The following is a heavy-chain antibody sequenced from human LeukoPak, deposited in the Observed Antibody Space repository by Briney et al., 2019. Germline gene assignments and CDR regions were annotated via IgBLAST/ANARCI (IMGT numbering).Heavy chain of an antibody. CDR1: GYTFTSYG. Sequence: ASVNVSCKASGYTFTSYGISWVRQAPGQGLEWMGWISAYNGKTIRAQKLQDRVTMTTDTPTSTGYMELRSLISDDTAVYYCARPIGEHAFDIWGQGTMVTVSS. J-gene: IGHJ3*02. CDR3: ARPIGEHAFDI. V-gene: IGHV1-18*01. D-gene: IGHD1-26*01. CDR2: ISAYNGKT.